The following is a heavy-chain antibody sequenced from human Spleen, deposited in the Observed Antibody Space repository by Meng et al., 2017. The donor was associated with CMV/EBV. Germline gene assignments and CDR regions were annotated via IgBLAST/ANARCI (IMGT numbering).Heavy chain of an antibody. CDR3: ARGLDRHEWGMDV. Sequence: QVQPGQSGAEGEKPGASVKVSCKAAGGTFSSYAISWVRQAPGQGLEWMGGIIPIFGTANYAQKFQGRVTITADESTSTAYMELSSLRSEDTAVYYCARGLDRHEWGMDVWGQGTTVTVSS. J-gene: IGHJ6*02. V-gene: IGHV1-69*12. CDR1: GGTFSSYA. CDR2: IIPIFGTA. D-gene: IGHD1-1*01.